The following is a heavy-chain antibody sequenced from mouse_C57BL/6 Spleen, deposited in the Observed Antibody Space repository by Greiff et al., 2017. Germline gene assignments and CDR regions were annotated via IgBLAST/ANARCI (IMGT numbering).Heavy chain of an antibody. CDR2: ISGGGGNT. D-gene: IGHD1-1*01. CDR1: GFTFSSYT. CDR3: ARATTVVAPFAY. J-gene: IGHJ3*01. V-gene: IGHV5-9*01. Sequence: EVKLMESGGGLVKPGGSLKLSCAASGFTFSSYTMSWVRQTPEKRLEWVATISGGGGNTYYPDSVKGRFTISRDNAKNTLYLQMSSLRSEDTALYYCARATTVVAPFAYWGQGTLVTVSA.